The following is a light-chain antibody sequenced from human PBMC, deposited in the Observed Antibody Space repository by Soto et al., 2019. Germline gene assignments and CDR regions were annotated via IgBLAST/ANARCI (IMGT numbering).Light chain of an antibody. CDR2: VAS. Sequence: DIQMTQSPSSLSASVGDRVTITCQASQNINNYLNWYQQKPGRAPKLLIYVASNLEAGVPSRFRGSGSGTDFTFTISRLQPEDIATYYCQQYENRPTFGQGTRLAIK. J-gene: IGKJ5*01. V-gene: IGKV1-33*01. CDR1: QNINNY. CDR3: QQYENRPT.